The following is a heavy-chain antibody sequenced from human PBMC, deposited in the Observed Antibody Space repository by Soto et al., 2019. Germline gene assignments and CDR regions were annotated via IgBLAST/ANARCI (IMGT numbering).Heavy chain of an antibody. CDR1: GYTFTVYH. V-gene: IGHV1-2*02. CDR2: INPNSGGT. Sequence: ASVKVSCKSSGYTFTVYHMHWVRQAPGQGLEWMGWINPNSGGTKYAQKFEGRVTMTRDTSISTAYMELNNLTSDDAAVYYCAREIRSGYYKYWYLDLWGRGTLVTVSS. J-gene: IGHJ2*01. CDR3: AREIRSGYYKYWYLDL. D-gene: IGHD3-3*01.